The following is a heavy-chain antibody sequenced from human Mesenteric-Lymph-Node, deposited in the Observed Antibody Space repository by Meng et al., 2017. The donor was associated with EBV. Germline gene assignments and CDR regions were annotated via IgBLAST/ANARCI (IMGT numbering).Heavy chain of an antibody. CDR1: GFPFSSHT. J-gene: IGHJ4*02. D-gene: IGHD4-17*01. CDR3: ASTDFDY. Sequence: VQLVESGGGLVKPGRSLRLSCVASGFPFSSHTLNWVRQTPGKGLEWVSSITSSSSYIYYADSVKGRFTISRDNAKNSLYLQMNSLRAEDTAIYYCASTDFDYWGQGTLVTVSS. V-gene: IGHV3-21*01. CDR2: ITSSSSYI.